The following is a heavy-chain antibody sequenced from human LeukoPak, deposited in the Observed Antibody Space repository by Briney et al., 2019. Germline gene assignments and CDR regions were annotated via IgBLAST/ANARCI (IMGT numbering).Heavy chain of an antibody. J-gene: IGHJ4*02. Sequence: GGSLILSCAASGFTLGDYWIGAVRQARGKGLEWVADIRQDGSAKYYVGSVNGRLTIYRDTADTSLFLQMHSLRLEDRPLYYCARELWWTKERNWSGSFDCGGQRTLVTVTS. CDR2: IRQDGSAK. CDR1: GFTLGDYW. CDR3: ARELWWTKERNWSGSFDC. V-gene: IGHV3-7*01. D-gene: IGHD2-21*01.